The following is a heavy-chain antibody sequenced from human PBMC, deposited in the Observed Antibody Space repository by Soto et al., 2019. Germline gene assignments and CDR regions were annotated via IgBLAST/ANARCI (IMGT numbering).Heavy chain of an antibody. Sequence: EVQLLESGGGLVQPGGSLRLSCAASGFTFSSYAMSWVRQAPGKGLEWVSAISGSGGSTYYVDSVKGRFTISRDNSKNTLYLQMNSLRAEDTAVYYCVMTTVTTTVMKLGTPYLGVYWGQGTLVTVSS. D-gene: IGHD4-17*01. V-gene: IGHV3-23*01. CDR2: ISGSGGST. CDR3: VMTTVTTTVMKLGTPYLGVY. J-gene: IGHJ4*02. CDR1: GFTFSSYA.